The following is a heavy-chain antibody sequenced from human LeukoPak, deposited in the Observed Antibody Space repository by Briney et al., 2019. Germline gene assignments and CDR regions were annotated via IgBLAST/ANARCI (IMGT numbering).Heavy chain of an antibody. V-gene: IGHV4-30-4*08. CDR3: ARGSQVVPAAIVDY. CDR1: GGSISSDDYY. CDR2: IYYSGST. Sequence: SQTLSLTCTVSGGSISSDDYYWSWIRQPPGKGLEWIGYIYYSGSTYYNPSLKSRVTISVDTSKNQFSLKLSSVTAADTAVYYCARGSQVVPAAIVDYWGQGTLVTVSS. D-gene: IGHD2-2*01. J-gene: IGHJ4*02.